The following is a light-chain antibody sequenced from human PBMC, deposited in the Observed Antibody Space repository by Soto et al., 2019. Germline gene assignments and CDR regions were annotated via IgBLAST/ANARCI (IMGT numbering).Light chain of an antibody. Sequence: AIQMTQSPSSLSASVGARVTITCRAGQAIRNDLGWYQQKPGKAPKLLIYAASRLQTGVPSRFSGSGSGTDFTLTISSLQPEDFATYYCLQDYNYPWTFGQGTKVEIK. CDR3: LQDYNYPWT. CDR2: AAS. J-gene: IGKJ1*01. CDR1: QAIRND. V-gene: IGKV1-6*01.